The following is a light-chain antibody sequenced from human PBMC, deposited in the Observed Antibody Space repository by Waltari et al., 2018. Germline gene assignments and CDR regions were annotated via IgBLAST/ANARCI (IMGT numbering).Light chain of an antibody. CDR3: AAWDDSLNGL. CDR1: YSNIGHNS. J-gene: IGLJ3*02. V-gene: IGLV1-44*01. Sequence: QSVLTQPPSASGTPGQRVTISCSGSYSNIGHNSVNWYQQVPGTAPKLLIYNNDRRASRVLVLFSGSKSGSSASLAISGLQSEDEADYYCAAWDDSLNGLFGGGTKLTVL. CDR2: NND.